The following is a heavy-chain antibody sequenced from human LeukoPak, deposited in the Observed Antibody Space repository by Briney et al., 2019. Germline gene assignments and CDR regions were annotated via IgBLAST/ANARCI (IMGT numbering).Heavy chain of an antibody. CDR3: AKDRADSGSFGY. D-gene: IGHD1-26*01. CDR2: IRYDGSNK. Sequence: GGSLRLSCAASGFTFSSYGMHWVRQAPGKGLEWVAFIRYDGSNKYYADSVKGRFTISRDNSKNTLYLQMKILRAEDTAVYYCAKDRADSGSFGYWGQGTLVTVSS. CDR1: GFTFSSYG. V-gene: IGHV3-30*02. J-gene: IGHJ4*02.